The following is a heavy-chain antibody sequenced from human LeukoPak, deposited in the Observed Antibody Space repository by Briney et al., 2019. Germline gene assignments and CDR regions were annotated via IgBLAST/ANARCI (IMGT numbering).Heavy chain of an antibody. V-gene: IGHV3-15*01. CDR2: IKSKTDGGTT. CDR3: TPELNIVVVPAASD. D-gene: IGHD2-2*01. Sequence: GGSLRLSCAASGFTYSNAWMSWVLQAPGKVLEWVGRIKSKTDGGTTDYAAPVKGRFTISRDDSKNTLYLQMNSLKTEDTAVYYCTPELNIVVVPAASDWGQGTLVTVSS. J-gene: IGHJ4*02. CDR1: GFTYSNAW.